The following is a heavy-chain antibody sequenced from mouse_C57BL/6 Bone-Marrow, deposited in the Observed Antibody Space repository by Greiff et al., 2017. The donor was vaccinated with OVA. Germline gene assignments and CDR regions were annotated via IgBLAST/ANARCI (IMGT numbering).Heavy chain of an antibody. CDR1: GYAFTNYL. D-gene: IGHD1-1*01. CDR2: INPGSGGT. V-gene: IGHV1-54*01. CDR3: ARSGADYYGSSYYYAMDY. J-gene: IGHJ4*01. Sequence: QVQLKQSGAELVRPGTSVKVSCKASGYAFTNYLIEWVKQRPGQGLEWIGVINPGSGGTNYNEKFKGKATLTADKSSSTAYMQLSSLTSEDSAVYFCARSGADYYGSSYYYAMDYWGQGTSVTVSS.